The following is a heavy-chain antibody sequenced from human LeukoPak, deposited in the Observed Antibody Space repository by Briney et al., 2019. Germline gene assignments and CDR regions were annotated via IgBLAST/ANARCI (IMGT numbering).Heavy chain of an antibody. CDR2: IKLDGSEK. Sequence: GGSLRLSCAVSGFTFSRNAMSWVRQAPGKGLEWVANIKLDGSEKNYVDSVKGRFTISRDNTKNSLYLQMNSLRAEDTAVFYCARDQYDTWSRRGNFDSWGQGTLVTVSS. CDR1: GFTFSRNA. D-gene: IGHD3/OR15-3a*01. V-gene: IGHV3-7*03. J-gene: IGHJ4*02. CDR3: ARDQYDTWSRRGNFDS.